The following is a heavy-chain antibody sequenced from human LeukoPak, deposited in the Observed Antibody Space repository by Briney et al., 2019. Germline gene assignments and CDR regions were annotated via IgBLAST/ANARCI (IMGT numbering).Heavy chain of an antibody. D-gene: IGHD2-21*02. J-gene: IGHJ4*02. Sequence: SETLSLTCTVSGVSISSGGYYWSWIRQHPGKGLEWIGYIYYSGSTYYNPSLKSRVTISVDTSKNQFSLKLSSVTAADTAVYYCARSEGDLRPFDYWGQGTQVTVSS. CDR1: GVSISSGGYY. V-gene: IGHV4-31*03. CDR3: ARSEGDLRPFDY. CDR2: IYYSGST.